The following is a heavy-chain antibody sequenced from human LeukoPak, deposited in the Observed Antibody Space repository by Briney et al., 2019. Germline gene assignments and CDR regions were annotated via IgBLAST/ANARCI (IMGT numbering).Heavy chain of an antibody. CDR3: ASPGY. J-gene: IGHJ4*02. CDR2: INLDGSEK. CDR1: VFTFDNYW. Sequence: PGGSLRLSCAASVFTFDNYWVTWVRPAPGKGLEWVANINLDGSEKYYVDSVKGRFTISRDNAKNSLALQMNSPRAEDTAVYYCASPGYWGQGTLVTVSS. V-gene: IGHV3-7*05.